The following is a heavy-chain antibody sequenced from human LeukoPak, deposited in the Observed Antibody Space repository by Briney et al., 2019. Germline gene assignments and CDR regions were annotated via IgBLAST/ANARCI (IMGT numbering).Heavy chain of an antibody. Sequence: SETLSLTCTVSGGSISSSSYYWGWIRQPPGKGLEWIGSIYYSGSTYYNPSLKSRVTISVDTSKNQFSLKLSSVTAADTAVYYCARVGAIYYYYGMDVWGQGTTVTVSS. V-gene: IGHV4-39*07. CDR1: GGSISSSSYY. CDR2: IYYSGST. J-gene: IGHJ6*02. D-gene: IGHD1-26*01. CDR3: ARVGAIYYYYGMDV.